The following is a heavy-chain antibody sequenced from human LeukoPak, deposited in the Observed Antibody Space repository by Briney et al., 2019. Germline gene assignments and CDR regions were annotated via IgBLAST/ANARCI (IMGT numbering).Heavy chain of an antibody. V-gene: IGHV1-69*05. D-gene: IGHD3-3*01. Sequence: GASVKVSCKASGGTFSSYGISWVRQAPGQGLEWMGGIIPIFGTANYAQKFQGRVTITTDESTSTAYMELSSLRSEDTAVYYCARVRYYDFWSGYYTKWFDPWGQGTLVTVSA. J-gene: IGHJ5*02. CDR3: ARVRYYDFWSGYYTKWFDP. CDR1: GGTFSSYG. CDR2: IIPIFGTA.